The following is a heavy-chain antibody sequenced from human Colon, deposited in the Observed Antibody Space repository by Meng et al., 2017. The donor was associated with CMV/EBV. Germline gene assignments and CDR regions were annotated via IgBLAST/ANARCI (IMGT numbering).Heavy chain of an antibody. D-gene: IGHD6-19*01. J-gene: IGHJ4*02. CDR3: VKEGSSGHTFEY. Sequence: VPREEFGGGLGQPGGSMRLSCVASGFTFRSYGMHWVRQAPGKGLEWVAFIQYDGSNKYYADSVKGRFTISRDNSKNTLSLEMNSLRPEDTAVYYCVKEGSSGHTFEYWGQGTLVTVSS. CDR1: GFTFRSYG. CDR2: IQYDGSNK. V-gene: IGHV3-30*02.